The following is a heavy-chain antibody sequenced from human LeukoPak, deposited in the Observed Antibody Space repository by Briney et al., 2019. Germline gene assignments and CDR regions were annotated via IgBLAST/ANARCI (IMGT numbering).Heavy chain of an antibody. CDR2: IYSGGST. J-gene: IGHJ4*02. V-gene: IGHV3-53*01. Sequence: GGSLRLSCAASGFTVSSNYMSWVRQARGKGLEWVSVIYSGGSTYYADSVKGRFTISRDNSKNTLYLQMNSLRAEDTAVYYCARIPPGDYFDYWGQGTLVTVSS. CDR1: GFTVSSNY. CDR3: ARIPPGDYFDY. D-gene: IGHD3-10*01.